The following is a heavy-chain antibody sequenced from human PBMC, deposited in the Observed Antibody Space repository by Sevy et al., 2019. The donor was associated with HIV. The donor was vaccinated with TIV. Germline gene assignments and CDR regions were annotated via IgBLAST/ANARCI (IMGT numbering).Heavy chain of an antibody. CDR2: ISGSGGST. V-gene: IGHV3-23*01. CDR3: AKGGLYDILTGYYQSYYYYYGMDV. CDR1: GFTFSSYA. D-gene: IGHD3-9*01. Sequence: GGSLRLSCSASGFTFSSYAMSWVRQAPGKGLEWVSAISGSGGSTYYADSVKGRFTISRDNSKNTLYLQMNSLRAEDTAVYYCAKGGLYDILTGYYQSYYYYYGMDVWGQGTTVTVSS. J-gene: IGHJ6*02.